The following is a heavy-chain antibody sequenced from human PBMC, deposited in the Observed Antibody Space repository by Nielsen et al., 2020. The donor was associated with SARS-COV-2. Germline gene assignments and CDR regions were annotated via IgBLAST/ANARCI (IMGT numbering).Heavy chain of an antibody. CDR3: ATFERYSYGYYFDY. Sequence: GESLKISCSASGFTFSSTWMDWVRQAPGQGLVWVSRINPSGSGTAYADSVKGRFTISRDNAKNSLYLQMNSLRAEDTAVYYCATFERYSYGYYFDYWGQGTLVTVSS. CDR1: GFTFSSTW. D-gene: IGHD5-18*01. J-gene: IGHJ4*02. CDR2: INPSGSGT. V-gene: IGHV3-74*01.